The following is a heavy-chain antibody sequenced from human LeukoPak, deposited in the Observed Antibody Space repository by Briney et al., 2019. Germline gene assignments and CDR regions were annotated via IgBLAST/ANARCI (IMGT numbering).Heavy chain of an antibody. CDR1: GGSISSYY. CDR2: INHSGST. V-gene: IGHV4-34*01. D-gene: IGHD4-11*01. Sequence: SETLSLTCTVSGGSISSYYWSWIRQPPGKGLEWIGEINHSGSTNYNPSLKSRVTISVDTSKNQFSLKLSSVTAADTAVYYCARAPRARTTVTTFVWFDPWGQGTLVTVSS. J-gene: IGHJ5*02. CDR3: ARAPRARTTVTTFVWFDP.